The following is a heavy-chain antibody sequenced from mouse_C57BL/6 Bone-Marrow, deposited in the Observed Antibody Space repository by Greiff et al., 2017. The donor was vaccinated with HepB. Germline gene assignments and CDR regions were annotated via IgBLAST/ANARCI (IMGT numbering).Heavy chain of an antibody. J-gene: IGHJ4*01. CDR3: ARGLGYAMDY. Sequence: ESGPGLVKPSQSLSLTCSVTGYSITSGYYWNWIRQFPGNKLEWMGYISYDGSNNYNPSLKNRISITRDTSKNQFFLKLNSVTTEDTATYYCARGLGYAMDYWGQGTSVTVSS. CDR1: GYSITSGYY. V-gene: IGHV3-6*01. D-gene: IGHD3-3*01. CDR2: ISYDGSN.